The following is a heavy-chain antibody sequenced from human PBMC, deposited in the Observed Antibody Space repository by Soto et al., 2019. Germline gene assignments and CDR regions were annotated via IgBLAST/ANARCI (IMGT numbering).Heavy chain of an antibody. CDR3: ARLFIVGAPGSYYTGLDV. J-gene: IGHJ6*02. Sequence: SETLSLTCSVSGASISSYYYTWIRQTPGKGLEWIGYIYLGGSINYNPSFKSRVIISVDTSKNQFSVRLSSVTAADTATYYCARLFIVGAPGSYYTGLDVWGQGTTVTVSS. CDR2: IYLGGSI. V-gene: IGHV4-59*01. CDR1: GASISSYY. D-gene: IGHD1-26*01.